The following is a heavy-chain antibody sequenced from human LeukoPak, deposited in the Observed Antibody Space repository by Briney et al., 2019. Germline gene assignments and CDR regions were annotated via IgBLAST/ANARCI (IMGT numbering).Heavy chain of an antibody. V-gene: IGHV3-48*01. Sequence: PGGSLRLSCAASGFTVSSNYMNWVRQAPGKGLEWVSYISSSSSTIYYADSVKGRFTISRDNAKNSLYLQMNSLRAEDTAVYYCARRANYYDSSGYHYYFDYWGQGTLVTVSS. CDR3: ARRANYYDSSGYHYYFDY. J-gene: IGHJ4*02. CDR2: ISSSSSTI. CDR1: GFTVSSNY. D-gene: IGHD3-22*01.